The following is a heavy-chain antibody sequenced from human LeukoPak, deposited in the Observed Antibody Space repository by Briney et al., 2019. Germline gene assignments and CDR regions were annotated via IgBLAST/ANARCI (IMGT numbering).Heavy chain of an antibody. J-gene: IGHJ4*02. D-gene: IGHD5-18*01. CDR1: GVSFSGYY. CDR3: ARVGYSCGPGTDY. Sequence: PSETLSLTCAVYGVSFSGYYWSWIRQPPGKGLEWIGEINHSGSTNYNPSLKSRVTISVDTSKNQFSLKLSSVTAAVTAVYYCARVGYSCGPGTDYWGQGTLVTVSS. V-gene: IGHV4-34*01. CDR2: INHSGST.